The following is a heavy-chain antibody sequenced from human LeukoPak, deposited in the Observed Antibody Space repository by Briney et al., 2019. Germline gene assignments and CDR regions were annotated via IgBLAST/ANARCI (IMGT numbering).Heavy chain of an antibody. CDR1: GLSVSSTY. CDR3: AGESGSYLGAFDI. CDR2: INSDGSST. V-gene: IGHV3-74*01. J-gene: IGHJ3*02. Sequence: GGSLRLSCAASGLSVSSTYLTWVRQAPGKGLVWVSRINSDGSSTIYADSVKGRFTISRDNAKNTLYLQMNSLRAEDTAVYYCAGESGSYLGAFDIWGRGTMVTVSS. D-gene: IGHD1-26*01.